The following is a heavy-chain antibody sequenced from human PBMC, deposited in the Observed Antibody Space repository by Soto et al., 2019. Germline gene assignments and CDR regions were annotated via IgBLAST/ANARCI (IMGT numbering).Heavy chain of an antibody. CDR1: GYTFTSYG. D-gene: IGHD2-8*01. CDR2: ISAYNGNT. V-gene: IGHV1-18*01. J-gene: IGHJ4*02. CDR3: ARDIVLMVYAHYFDY. Sequence: ASVKVSFKASGYTFTSYGISWVRQAPGQGLEWMGWISAYNGNTNYAQKLQGRVTMTTDTSTSTAYMELRSLRSDDTAVYYCARDIVLMVYAHYFDYWGQGTLVTVSS.